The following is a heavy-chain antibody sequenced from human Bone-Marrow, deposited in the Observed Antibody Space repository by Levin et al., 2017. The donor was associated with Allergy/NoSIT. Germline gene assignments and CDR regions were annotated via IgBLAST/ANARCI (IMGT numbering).Heavy chain of an antibody. Sequence: SETLSLTCTVSGGSISSYYWSWIRQPPGKGLEWIGYIYYSGSTNYNPSLKSRVTISVDTSKNQFSLKLSSVTAADTAVYYCASSLHLGELSLAYWGQGTLVTVSS. V-gene: IGHV4-59*01. CDR2: IYYSGST. CDR3: ASSLHLGELSLAY. CDR1: GGSISSYY. D-gene: IGHD3-16*02. J-gene: IGHJ4*02.